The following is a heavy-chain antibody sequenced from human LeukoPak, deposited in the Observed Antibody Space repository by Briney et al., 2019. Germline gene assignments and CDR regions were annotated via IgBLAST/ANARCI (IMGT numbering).Heavy chain of an antibody. Sequence: ASVKVSCKASGYTFTGHHIHWVRQAPGQGLEWMGIINPSDGVTVYAQKFQGRVTMTRDTSTSTVYMDLNSLKSEDMAVYYCARERSGGHFDFWGQGTLVTVSS. CDR1: GYTFTGHH. CDR2: INPSDGVT. V-gene: IGHV1-46*01. D-gene: IGHD2-15*01. J-gene: IGHJ4*02. CDR3: ARERSGGHFDF.